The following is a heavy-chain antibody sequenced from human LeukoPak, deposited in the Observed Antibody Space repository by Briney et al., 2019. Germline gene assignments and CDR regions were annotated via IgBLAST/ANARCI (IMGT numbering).Heavy chain of an antibody. D-gene: IGHD3-10*01. CDR1: GGSSSGYY. Sequence: PSETLSLTCAVYGGSSSGYYWNWIRQPPGKGLEWIGEINHSGSTNYNPSLKSRVTISVDTSKNQFSLKLSSVTAADTAVYYCARVDVTMVRGVIITYWFDPWGQGTLVTVSS. CDR2: INHSGST. J-gene: IGHJ5*02. V-gene: IGHV4-34*01. CDR3: ARVDVTMVRGVIITYWFDP.